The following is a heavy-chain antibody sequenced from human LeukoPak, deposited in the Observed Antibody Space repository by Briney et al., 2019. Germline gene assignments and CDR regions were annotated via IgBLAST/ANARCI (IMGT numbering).Heavy chain of an antibody. Sequence: PGGSLRLSCAVSGFTFSSYWMHWVRQAPGKGLVWVSRINSDGSSTSYADSVKGRFTIPRDNAKNTLYLQMNSLRAEDTAVYYCARDRDYYDSLYYFDYWGQGTLVTVSS. D-gene: IGHD3-22*01. CDR2: INSDGSST. CDR3: ARDRDYYDSLYYFDY. J-gene: IGHJ4*02. V-gene: IGHV3-74*01. CDR1: GFTFSSYW.